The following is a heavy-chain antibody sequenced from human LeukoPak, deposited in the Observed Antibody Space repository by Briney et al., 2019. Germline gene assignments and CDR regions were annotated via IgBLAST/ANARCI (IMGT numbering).Heavy chain of an antibody. J-gene: IGHJ6*02. D-gene: IGHD3-3*01. Sequence: ASVKVSCKASGYTFTSYDINWVRQATGQGGEGMGWMNPNSGNTGYAQKFQGRVTMTRNTSISTAYMELSSLRSEDTAVYYCASLDFWSGYSNGMDVWGQGTTVTVSS. CDR2: MNPNSGNT. CDR3: ASLDFWSGYSNGMDV. V-gene: IGHV1-8*01. CDR1: GYTFTSYD.